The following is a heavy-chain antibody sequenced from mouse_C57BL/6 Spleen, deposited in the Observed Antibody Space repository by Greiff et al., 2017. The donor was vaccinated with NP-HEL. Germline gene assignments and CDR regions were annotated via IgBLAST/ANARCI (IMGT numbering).Heavy chain of an antibody. V-gene: IGHV2-5*01. J-gene: IGHJ4*01. CDR1: GFSLTSYG. CDR3: AKEGGTRNYAMDY. D-gene: IGHD2-14*01. Sequence: VKLVESGPGLVQPSQSLSITCTVSGFSLTSYGVHWVRQSPGKGLEWLGVIWRGGSTDYNAAFMSRLSITKDNSKSQVFFKMNSLQADDTAIYYCAKEGGTRNYAMDYWGQGTSVTVSS. CDR2: IWRGGST.